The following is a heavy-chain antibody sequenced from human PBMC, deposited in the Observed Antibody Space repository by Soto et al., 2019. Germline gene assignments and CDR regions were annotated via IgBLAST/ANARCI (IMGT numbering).Heavy chain of an antibody. J-gene: IGHJ4*02. Sequence: QVQLQESGPGLVKPSGTLSLTCAVSGDSISTNHWWSWVRQPPGKGLEWIGEVYHSGSPNYSPSPKSRVTISVDMPKNQFSLTLTSVTAADTAVYYCASSGGGEDYWGQGTLVTVSS. V-gene: IGHV4-4*02. CDR2: VYHSGSP. D-gene: IGHD3-16*01. CDR3: ASSGGGEDY. CDR1: GDSISTNHW.